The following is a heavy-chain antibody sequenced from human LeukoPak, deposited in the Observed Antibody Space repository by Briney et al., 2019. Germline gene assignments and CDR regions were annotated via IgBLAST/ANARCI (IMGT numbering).Heavy chain of an antibody. CDR1: GGSISSGSYY. CDR3: ARDQPAGSGGVNWFDP. Sequence: SETLSLTCTVSGGSISSGSYYWSWIRQPAGKGLEWIGRIYTSGSTNYNPSLKSRVTISVDTSKNQFSLKLSSVTAADTAMYYCARDQPAGSGGVNWFDPWGQGTLVTVSS. J-gene: IGHJ5*02. CDR2: IYTSGST. V-gene: IGHV4-61*02. D-gene: IGHD6-25*01.